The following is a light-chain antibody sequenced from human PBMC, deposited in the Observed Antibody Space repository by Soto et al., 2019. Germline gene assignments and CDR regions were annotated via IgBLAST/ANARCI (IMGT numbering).Light chain of an antibody. V-gene: IGKV1-8*01. CDR3: QQYYSYPLT. CDR1: QGISSY. CDR2: AAS. J-gene: IGKJ4*01. Sequence: AIRMTQSPSSFSASTGDRVTITCRASQGISSYLAWYQQKPGKAPKLLIYAASTLQSGVPSRFSGSGSGTTFTLTISFLQAEDFATYYCQQYYSYPLTFGGGTKVEIK.